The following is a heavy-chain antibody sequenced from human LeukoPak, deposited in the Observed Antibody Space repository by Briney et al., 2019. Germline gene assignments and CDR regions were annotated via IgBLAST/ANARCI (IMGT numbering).Heavy chain of an antibody. CDR3: ARAATYYYDSSGYYPYAFDI. CDR1: GFTFSSYS. V-gene: IGHV3-48*02. CDR2: ISSSSSTI. Sequence: PGGSLRLSCAASGFTFSSYSMNWVRQAPGKGLEWVSYISSSSSTIYYADSVKGRFTISRDNAKNSLYLQLNSLRDEDTAVYYCARAATYYYDSSGYYPYAFDIWGQGTMVTVSS. D-gene: IGHD3-22*01. J-gene: IGHJ3*02.